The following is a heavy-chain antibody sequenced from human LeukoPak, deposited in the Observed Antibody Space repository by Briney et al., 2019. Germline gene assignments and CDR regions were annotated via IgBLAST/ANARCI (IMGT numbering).Heavy chain of an antibody. CDR3: ARDCSTTTCYKAFDY. CDR1: GFTFNSSA. V-gene: IGHV3-23*01. Sequence: GGSLRLSCAASGFTFNSSAMSWARQAPGKGLEWVSAISASGASTFYADFVKGRFTISRDNPKNTLYLQMNSLRTEDTAVYYCARDCSTTTCYKAFDYWGQGTLVTVSS. CDR2: ISASGAST. D-gene: IGHD2-2*02. J-gene: IGHJ4*02.